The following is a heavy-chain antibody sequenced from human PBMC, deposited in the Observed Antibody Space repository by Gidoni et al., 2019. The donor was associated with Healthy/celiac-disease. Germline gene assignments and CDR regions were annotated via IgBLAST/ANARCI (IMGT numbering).Heavy chain of an antibody. V-gene: IGHV4-4*07. CDR2: IYLSGST. J-gene: IGHJ6*02. CDR3: ARDSSGWSYDYYGMDV. CDR1: GGSISSYY. D-gene: IGHD6-19*01. Sequence: QVQLQESGPGLVKPSETLSLTCTVSGGSISSYYWSWIRQPAGKGLEWIGRIYLSGSTNYNPSLKSLVTMSVDTSKNQFSLKLSSVTAADTAVYYCARDSSGWSYDYYGMDVWGQGTTVTVSS.